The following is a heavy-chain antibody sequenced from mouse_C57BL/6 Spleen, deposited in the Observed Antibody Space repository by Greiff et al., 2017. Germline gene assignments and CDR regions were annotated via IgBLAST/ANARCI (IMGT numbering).Heavy chain of an antibody. J-gene: IGHJ3*01. V-gene: IGHV5-16*01. CDR1: GFTFSDYY. D-gene: IGHD2-4*01. CDR3: ARVYDYALAY. Sequence: EVQRVESEGGLVQPGRSMKLSCTASGFTFSDYYMAWVRQVPEKGLEWVANINYDGSSTYYLDSLKSRFIISRDNAKNILYLQMSSLKSEDTATYYCARVYDYALAYWGQGTLVTVSA. CDR2: INYDGSST.